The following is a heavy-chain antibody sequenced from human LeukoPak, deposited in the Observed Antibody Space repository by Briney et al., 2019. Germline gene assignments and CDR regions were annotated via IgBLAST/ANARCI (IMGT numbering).Heavy chain of an antibody. Sequence: GGSLRLSCAASGFTLSSYAMSWVGQAPGKGLEWASAISGSGGSAYYADSVKGRFTISRDNSKNTLYLQMNSLRAGDTAVYYCAKLSSGWFSNAFDIWGQATMVTVSS. J-gene: IGHJ3*02. V-gene: IGHV3-23*01. CDR3: AKLSSGWFSNAFDI. CDR2: ISGSGGSA. D-gene: IGHD6-19*01. CDR1: GFTLSSYA.